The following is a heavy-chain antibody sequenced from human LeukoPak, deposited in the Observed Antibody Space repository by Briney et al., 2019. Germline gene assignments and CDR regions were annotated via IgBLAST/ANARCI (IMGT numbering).Heavy chain of an antibody. Sequence: SVKVSCKASGGTFSSYAISWVRQAPGQGLEWMGGIIPIFGTANYAQKFQGRVTITTDESTSTAYMELSSLRSEDTAVYYCARGGNIAVAGTWFDPWGQGTLVTVSS. D-gene: IGHD6-19*01. CDR3: ARGGNIAVAGTWFDP. CDR2: IIPIFGTA. V-gene: IGHV1-69*05. J-gene: IGHJ5*02. CDR1: GGTFSSYA.